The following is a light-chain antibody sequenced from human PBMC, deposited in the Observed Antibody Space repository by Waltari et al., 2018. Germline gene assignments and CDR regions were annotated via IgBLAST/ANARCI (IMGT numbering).Light chain of an antibody. CDR2: WCS. CDR3: MQALQTPRT. V-gene: IGKV2-28*01. J-gene: IGKJ5*01. Sequence: DIVMTQSPLSLPVTPGEPASISCRSSQSLLHSNGYTYLDWYLQKPGQSPQVLIYWCSNRASGVPDRFSGSGSGTDFTLKISRVEAEDVGVYYCMQALQTPRTFGQGTRLEIK. CDR1: QSLLHSNGYTY.